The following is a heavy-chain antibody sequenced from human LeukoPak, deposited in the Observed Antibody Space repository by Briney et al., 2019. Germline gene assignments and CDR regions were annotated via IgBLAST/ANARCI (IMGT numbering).Heavy chain of an antibody. D-gene: IGHD5-18*01. Sequence: GGSLRLSCAASGFTFSSYSMNWVRQAPGKGLEWVSSISSSSSYIYYADSVKGRFTISRDNAKNSLYLQMNSLRAEDTAVYYCARGLRRGYSYVLYWGQGTLVTVSS. J-gene: IGHJ4*02. V-gene: IGHV3-21*01. CDR2: ISSSSSYI. CDR1: GFTFSSYS. CDR3: ARGLRRGYSYVLY.